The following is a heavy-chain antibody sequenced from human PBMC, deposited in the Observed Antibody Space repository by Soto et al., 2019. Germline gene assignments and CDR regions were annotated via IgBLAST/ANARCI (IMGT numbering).Heavy chain of an antibody. J-gene: IGHJ4*02. D-gene: IGHD3-16*02. CDR2: FDPEDGET. CDR1: GYTLTELS. V-gene: IGHV1-24*01. Sequence: QVQLVQSGAEVKKPGASVKVSCKVSGYTLTELSMHWVRQAPGKGLEWMGGFDPEDGETIYAQKFQGRVTMTEDTSTDTAYMELSSLRSEDTAVYYCATWGHPNYDYIWGSYRFFDYWGQGTLVTVSS. CDR3: ATWGHPNYDYIWGSYRFFDY.